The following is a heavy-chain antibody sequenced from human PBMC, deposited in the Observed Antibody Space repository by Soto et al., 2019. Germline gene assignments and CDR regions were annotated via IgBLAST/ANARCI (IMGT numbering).Heavy chain of an antibody. J-gene: IGHJ5*02. CDR3: AKGPHLNFGWPYQFDP. Sequence: GGPLRVSCVGSGFSLANFPRNWVRQTPGKGLEWISYISPRGDNIYYTESVKGRFTISRDNARNSLYLQMNSLRDEDAALYYCAKGPHLNFGWPYQFDPWGQAVPVTVP. CDR2: ISPRGDNI. V-gene: IGHV3-48*02. D-gene: IGHD6-19*01. CDR1: GFSLANFP.